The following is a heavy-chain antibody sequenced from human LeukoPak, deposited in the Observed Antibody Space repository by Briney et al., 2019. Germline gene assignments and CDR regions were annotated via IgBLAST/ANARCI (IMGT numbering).Heavy chain of an antibody. J-gene: IGHJ4*02. CDR1: GFTFSDYY. D-gene: IGHD3-10*01. CDR3: ARVLVSGYYRSGSYYNALPRYYFDY. V-gene: IGHV3-11*05. CDR2: ISSSSSYT. Sequence: GGSLRLSCAASGFTFSDYYMSWIRQAPGKGLEWVSYISSSSSYTNYADSVKGRFTISRDNAKNSLYLQMNSLRAEDTAVYYCARVLVSGYYRSGSYYNALPRYYFDYWGQGTLVTVSS.